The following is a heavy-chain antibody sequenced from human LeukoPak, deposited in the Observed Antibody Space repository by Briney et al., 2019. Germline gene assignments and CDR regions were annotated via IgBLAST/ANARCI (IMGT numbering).Heavy chain of an antibody. V-gene: IGHV3-21*01. D-gene: IGHD3-22*01. CDR3: ARGRLDYYDSSGFDY. CDR2: ISSSSTYI. CDR1: GFTFSNYN. J-gene: IGHJ4*02. Sequence: GGSLRLSCAASGFTFSNYNMNWVRQAPGKGLEWVSSISSSSTYIYYADSVKGRLTISRDNAKNSLYLQMNSLRAEDTAVYYCARGRLDYYDSSGFDYWGQGTLVTVSS.